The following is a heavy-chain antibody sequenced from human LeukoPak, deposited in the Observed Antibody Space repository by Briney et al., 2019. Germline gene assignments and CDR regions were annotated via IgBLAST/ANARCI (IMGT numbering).Heavy chain of an antibody. J-gene: IGHJ6*02. V-gene: IGHV3-23*01. D-gene: IGHD2-8*01. CDR1: GFIFSSYA. Sequence: GGSLRLSCAASGFIFSSYAMNWVRQAPGTGLEGVSVIGGSGGGIYYADSVKGRFTISRDNSKNTLYLQMNSLRAEDTAVYYCARGPERTGVGTRYYYDMDVWGQGTTVTVSS. CDR3: ARGPERTGVGTRYYYDMDV. CDR2: IGGSGGGI.